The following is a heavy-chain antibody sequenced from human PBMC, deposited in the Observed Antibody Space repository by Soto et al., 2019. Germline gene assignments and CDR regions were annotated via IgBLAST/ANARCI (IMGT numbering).Heavy chain of an antibody. D-gene: IGHD3-3*01. J-gene: IGHJ4*02. Sequence: QVQLVESGGGVVQPGRSLRLSCAASGFTFSSYAMHWVRQAPGKGLEWVAVISYDGSNKYYADSVKGRFTISRDNCMNTLYLQMNSLRAEDTAVYYCARDKRDLRFLEWSYYFSFWGQGTLVTVSS. CDR2: ISYDGSNK. CDR1: GFTFSSYA. V-gene: IGHV3-30-3*01. CDR3: ARDKRDLRFLEWSYYFSF.